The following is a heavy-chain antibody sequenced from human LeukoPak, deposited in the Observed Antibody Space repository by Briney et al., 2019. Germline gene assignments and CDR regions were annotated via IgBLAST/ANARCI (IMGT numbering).Heavy chain of an antibody. Sequence: EASVKVSCKASGYTFTSYYMHWVRQAPGQGLEGMGIIDPSDGSTSCAQKFQGRVTMTRDRSTSTVYMELSSLRSEDTAVYYCARSKKKFDYWGQGTLVTVSS. CDR1: GYTFTSYY. CDR2: IDPSDGST. CDR3: ARSKKKFDY. V-gene: IGHV1-46*01. J-gene: IGHJ4*02.